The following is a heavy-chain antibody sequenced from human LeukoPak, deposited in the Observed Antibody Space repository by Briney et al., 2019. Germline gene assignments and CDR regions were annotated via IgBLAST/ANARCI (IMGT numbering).Heavy chain of an antibody. V-gene: IGHV3-21*04. D-gene: IGHD3-22*01. CDR2: ISRTSSYI. J-gene: IGHJ4*02. CDR1: GFTFSSYN. CDR3: ARGGDYFDASGRFDS. Sequence: GGSLRLSCAASGFTFSSYNMNWVRQAPGKGLEWVSSISRTSSYIYYADSVKGRFTISRDNAQNSLYLQMNSLRVEDTAVYYCARGGDYFDASGRFDSWGQGTLVTVSS.